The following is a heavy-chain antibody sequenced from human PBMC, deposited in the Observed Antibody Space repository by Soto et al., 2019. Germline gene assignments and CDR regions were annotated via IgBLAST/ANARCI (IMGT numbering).Heavy chain of an antibody. J-gene: IGHJ6*03. D-gene: IGHD2-15*01. CDR1: GFTFSSYW. CDR2: IKQDGSER. V-gene: IGHV3-7*01. CDR3: ARVDRDDIGHDYHYYYMDV. Sequence: GGSLRLSCAASGFTFSSYWMCWVRQAPGKGLEWLANIKQDGSERYFLGSVKGRFTISRDNAKNSLYLQMNSLRAEDTAVYYCARVDRDDIGHDYHYYYMDVWGRGTTVTVSS.